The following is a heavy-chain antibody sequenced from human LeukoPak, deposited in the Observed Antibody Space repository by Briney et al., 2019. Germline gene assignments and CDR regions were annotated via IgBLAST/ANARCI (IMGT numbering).Heavy chain of an antibody. V-gene: IGHV1-46*01. J-gene: IGHJ6*02. CDR2: INPSGGST. Sequence: ASVKVSCKASGYTFTSYYMHWVRQAPGQGLEWMGIINPSGGSTSYAQKFQGRVTMTRDTSTSTVYMELSSLRSEDTAVYYCARDHGIGYFDWLFQSYYYYGMDVWGQGTTVTVSS. D-gene: IGHD3-9*01. CDR3: ARDHGIGYFDWLFQSYYYYGMDV. CDR1: GYTFTSYY.